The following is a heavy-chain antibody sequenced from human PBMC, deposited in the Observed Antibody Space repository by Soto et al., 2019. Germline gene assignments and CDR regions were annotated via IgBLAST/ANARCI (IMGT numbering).Heavy chain of an antibody. D-gene: IGHD3-10*01. J-gene: IGHJ4*02. Sequence: EVQLVESGGGLIQPGGSLRLSCAVSGFTVSNNYMSWVRQAPGKGLEGVSVIYSGGYTAYGDSVKGRFTISRDNSKNTKFLKRKSLGADARGVFYWAAHPGGGGYWGQGTLVTVSS. CDR3: AAHPGGGGY. V-gene: IGHV3-53*01. CDR2: IYSGGYT. CDR1: GFTVSNNY.